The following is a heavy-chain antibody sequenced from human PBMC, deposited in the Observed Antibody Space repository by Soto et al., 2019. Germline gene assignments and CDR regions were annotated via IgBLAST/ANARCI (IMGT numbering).Heavy chain of an antibody. CDR3: ARHWQATRDFDC. CDR2: LSDSSRHI. CDR1: GFTFSSYS. V-gene: IGHV3-21*01. Sequence: PGGSLRLSCAASGFTFSSYSMNWVRQAPGKGLEWVSSLSDSSRHIYYADSVKGRFTISXXXXXXSXYXQXXSLRAXDTAVYYCARHWQATRDFDCWGQGTLVTVSS. D-gene: IGHD1-26*01. J-gene: IGHJ4*02.